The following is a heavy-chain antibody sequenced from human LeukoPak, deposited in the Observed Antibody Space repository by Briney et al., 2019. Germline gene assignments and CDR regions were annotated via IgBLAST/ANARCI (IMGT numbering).Heavy chain of an antibody. Sequence: GASVKVSCKASGYTFTSYDTNWVRQATGQGLEWMGWTNPNSGNTGYAQKFWGRVTITRKTSISTAYMELSSLRSEDTAVYYCARVPFSSSRMNWFDPWGQGTLVTVSS. CDR1: GYTFTSYD. CDR2: TNPNSGNT. V-gene: IGHV1-8*03. J-gene: IGHJ5*02. D-gene: IGHD6-6*01. CDR3: ARVPFSSSRMNWFDP.